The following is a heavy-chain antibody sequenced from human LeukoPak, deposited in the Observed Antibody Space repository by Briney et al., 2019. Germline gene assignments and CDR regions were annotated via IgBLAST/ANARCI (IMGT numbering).Heavy chain of an antibody. D-gene: IGHD6-13*01. V-gene: IGHV3-23*01. J-gene: IGHJ4*02. CDR3: AKQSAGSAAWYSLHYDF. CDR2: VDGGGGGT. CDR1: GFTLSSYA. Sequence: GGPLRLSCAASGFTLSSYAMTWVRQAPGRGLEWVSSVDGGGGGTYYADSVKGRFTISRDNSKDTLYLQMNGLRAEDTAVYFCAKQSAGSAAWYSLHYDFWGQGTLVTVSS.